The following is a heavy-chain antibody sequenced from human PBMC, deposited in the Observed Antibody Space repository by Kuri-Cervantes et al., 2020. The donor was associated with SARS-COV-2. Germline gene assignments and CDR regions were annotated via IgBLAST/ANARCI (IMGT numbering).Heavy chain of an antibody. V-gene: IGHV4-34*01. J-gene: IGHJ4*02. CDR3: ASRYCSSTRCYRTTGKYYFDY. Sequence: ESLKISCAVYGGSFSGYYWSWIRQPPGKGLEWIGEINHSGSTNYNPSLKSRVTISVDASKNQFSLKLSSVTAADTAVYYCASRYCSSTRCYRTTGKYYFDYWGQGTLVTVSS. D-gene: IGHD2-2*01. CDR1: GGSFSGYY. CDR2: INHSGST.